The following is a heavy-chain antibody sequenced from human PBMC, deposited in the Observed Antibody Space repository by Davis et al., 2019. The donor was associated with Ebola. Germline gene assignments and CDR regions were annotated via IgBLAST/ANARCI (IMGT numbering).Heavy chain of an antibody. CDR1: GYSFTSYW. CDR2: IYPGDSDT. V-gene: IGHV5-51*01. CDR3: ATIYDFWSGYLGAFDI. D-gene: IGHD3-3*01. J-gene: IGHJ3*02. Sequence: GGSLRLSCKGSGYSFTSYWIGWVRQMPGKGLEWMGLIYPGDSDTRYSPSFQGQVTISADKSISTAYLQWSSLKASDTAMYYCATIYDFWSGYLGAFDIWGQGTMVTVSS.